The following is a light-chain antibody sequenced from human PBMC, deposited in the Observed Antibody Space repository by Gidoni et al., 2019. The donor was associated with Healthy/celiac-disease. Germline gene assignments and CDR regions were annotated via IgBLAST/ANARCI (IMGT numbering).Light chain of an antibody. CDR2: GAS. V-gene: IGKV3-20*01. Sequence: ELVLTQSTGTLSLSPGERATLSCRASQSVSSSYLAWYQQKPGQAPRLLIYGASSRATGIPDRFSGSGSGTDFTLTISRLEPEDFAVYYCQQYGSSPETFGQGTKVEIK. CDR1: QSVSSSY. J-gene: IGKJ1*01. CDR3: QQYGSSPET.